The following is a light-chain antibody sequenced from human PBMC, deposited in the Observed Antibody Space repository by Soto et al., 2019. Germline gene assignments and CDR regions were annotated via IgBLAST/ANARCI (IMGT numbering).Light chain of an antibody. J-gene: IGKJ1*01. Sequence: DIQMTQSPSTLSASVGDRVTITCRASQSIGTWLAWYQQKPGKAPNLLIYEVSSLESGVPSRFSGSGSGTEFTLTISSLQPDDVATSYCQQYNSYSITFGQGTKVEVK. V-gene: IGKV1-5*01. CDR3: QQYNSYSIT. CDR2: EVS. CDR1: QSIGTW.